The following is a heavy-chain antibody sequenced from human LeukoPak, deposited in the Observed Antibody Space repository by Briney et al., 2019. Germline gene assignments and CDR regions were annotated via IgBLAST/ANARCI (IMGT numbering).Heavy chain of an antibody. Sequence: HPGGSLRLSCAASGFTFSSYGMHWVRQAPGKGLEWVAFIRYDGSNKYYADSVKGRFTISRDNSKNTLYLQMGSVREEDMAVYYCARTEQWLATGGWYWFDPWGQGTLVTVSS. J-gene: IGHJ5*02. D-gene: IGHD6-19*01. CDR1: GFTFSSYG. V-gene: IGHV3-30*02. CDR2: IRYDGSNK. CDR3: ARTEQWLATGGWYWFDP.